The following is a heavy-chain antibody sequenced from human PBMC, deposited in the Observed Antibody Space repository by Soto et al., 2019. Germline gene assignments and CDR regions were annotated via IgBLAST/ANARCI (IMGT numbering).Heavy chain of an antibody. V-gene: IGHV3-30*18. CDR2: ISYDGSNK. Sequence: QVQLVESGGGVVQPGRSPRLSCAASGFTFSSYGMHWVRQAPGKGLEWVAVISYDGSNKYYADSVKGRFTISRDNSKIALYLQMNSLRAEDTAVYYCAKVYGDYGDAFDIWGQGTMVTVSS. CDR3: AKVYGDYGDAFDI. J-gene: IGHJ3*02. CDR1: GFTFSSYG. D-gene: IGHD4-17*01.